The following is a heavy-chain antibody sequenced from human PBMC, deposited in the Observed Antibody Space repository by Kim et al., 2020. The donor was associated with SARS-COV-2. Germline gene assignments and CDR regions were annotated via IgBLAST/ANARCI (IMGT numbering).Heavy chain of an antibody. CDR2: INNHYIP. V-gene: IGHV3-23*01. CDR1: GFTISRYA. CDR3: PKAHASGGLPTFHY. D-gene: IGHD6-19*01. Sequence: GGSLRLSCGASGFTISRYAMSWVRQAPVLGLEWVASINNHYIPCYADSVNLRITISIDYAKSTLYLHMNCLRFADTALSYCPKAHASGGLPTFHYW. J-gene: IGHJ4*01.